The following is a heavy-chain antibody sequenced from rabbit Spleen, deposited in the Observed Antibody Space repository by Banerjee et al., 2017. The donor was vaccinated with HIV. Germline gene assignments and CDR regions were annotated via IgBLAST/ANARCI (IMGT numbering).Heavy chain of an antibody. J-gene: IGHJ4*01. CDR3: ARNFDL. CDR1: GVSFSGDSY. Sequence: QSLEESGGDLVKPGASLTLTCIASGVSFSGDSYMCWVRQAPGKGLEWIVCIDTGSSGFTYFASWAKGRFTISKTSSTTVTLQMTSLTVADTATYFCARNFDLWGQGTLVTVS. V-gene: IGHV1S40*01. CDR2: IDTGSSGFT.